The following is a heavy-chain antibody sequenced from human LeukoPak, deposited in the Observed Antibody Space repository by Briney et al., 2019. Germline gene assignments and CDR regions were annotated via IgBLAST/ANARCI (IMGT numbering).Heavy chain of an antibody. CDR1: GFTFSSYA. J-gene: IGHJ4*02. Sequence: PGRSLRLSCAASGFTFSSYAMHWVRQAPGKGLEWVAVISYDGSNKYYADSVKGRFTISRDNPKNTLYLQMNSLRAEDTAVYYCARDTRSSSLRYYFDYWGQGTLVTVSS. D-gene: IGHD6-13*01. V-gene: IGHV3-30-3*01. CDR2: ISYDGSNK. CDR3: ARDTRSSSLRYYFDY.